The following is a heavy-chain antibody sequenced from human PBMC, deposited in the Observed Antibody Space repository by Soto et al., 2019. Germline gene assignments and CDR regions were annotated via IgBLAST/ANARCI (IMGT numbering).Heavy chain of an antibody. V-gene: IGHV3-23*01. J-gene: IGHJ4*02. Sequence: GGSLRLSCAASGFTFSSYAMSWVRQAPGKGLEWVSAISGSGGSTYYADSVKGRFTISRDNSKNTLYLQMNSLRAEDTAVYYCAKDIEMSTVTTVPFPRYPFDYWGQGTLVTVSS. CDR2: ISGSGGST. CDR1: GFTFSSYA. D-gene: IGHD4-4*01. CDR3: AKDIEMSTVTTVPFPRYPFDY.